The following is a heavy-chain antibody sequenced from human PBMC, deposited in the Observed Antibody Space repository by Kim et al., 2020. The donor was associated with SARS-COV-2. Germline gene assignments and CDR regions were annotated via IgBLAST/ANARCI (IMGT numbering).Heavy chain of an antibody. D-gene: IGHD3-9*01. V-gene: IGHV3-11*06. J-gene: IGHJ6*02. Sequence: RFTISRDNAKNSLYLQMNSLRAEDTAVYYCARDLRYFDWFNGFEDYGMDVWGQGTTVTVSS. CDR3: ARDLRYFDWFNGFEDYGMDV.